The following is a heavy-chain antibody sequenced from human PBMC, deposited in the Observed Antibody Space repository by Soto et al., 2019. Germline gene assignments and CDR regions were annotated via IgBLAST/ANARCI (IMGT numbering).Heavy chain of an antibody. J-gene: IGHJ4*02. Sequence: ASVKVSCKASGYTFTSYYMHWVRQAPGQGLEWMGIINPSGGSTSYAQKFQGRVTITADESTSTAYMELSSLRSEDTAVYYCASDWNPIGNWGQGTLVTVSS. CDR3: ASDWNPIGN. CDR1: GYTFTSYY. D-gene: IGHD1-1*01. V-gene: IGHV1-46*01. CDR2: INPSGGST.